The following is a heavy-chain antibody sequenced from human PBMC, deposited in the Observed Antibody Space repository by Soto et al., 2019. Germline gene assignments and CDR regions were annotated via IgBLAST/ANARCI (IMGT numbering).Heavy chain of an antibody. V-gene: IGHV3-23*01. D-gene: IGHD6-13*01. CDR3: AKDSRRFDY. Sequence: GGSLRLSCVASGFSFSSFAMSWVRQTPGKGLEWVSVMSGSGGTTYYADSVKGRFTISRDNSRSTLYLQMNSLRAEDTAVYYCAKDSRRFDYWGQGTLVTVSS. CDR2: MSGSGGTT. CDR1: GFSFSSFA. J-gene: IGHJ4*02.